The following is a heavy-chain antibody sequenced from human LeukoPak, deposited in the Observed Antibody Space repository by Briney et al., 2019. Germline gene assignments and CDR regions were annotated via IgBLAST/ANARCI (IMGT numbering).Heavy chain of an antibody. D-gene: IGHD3-9*01. J-gene: IGHJ5*02. CDR3: ARGGSPWGYYDILTGYYTFWFDP. V-gene: IGHV4-59*01. Sequence: SETLSLTCTVSGGSISSYYWSWIRQPPGKGLEWIGYIYYSGSTNYNPSLKSRVTISVDTSKNQFSLKLSSATAADTAEYYCARGGSPWGYYDILTGYYTFWFDPWGQGTLVTVSS. CDR2: IYYSGST. CDR1: GGSISSYY.